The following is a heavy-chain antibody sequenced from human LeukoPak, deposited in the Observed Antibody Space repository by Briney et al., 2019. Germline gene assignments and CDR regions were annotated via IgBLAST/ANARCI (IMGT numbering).Heavy chain of an antibody. CDR3: ASLPGPDY. J-gene: IGHJ4*02. D-gene: IGHD3-10*01. Sequence: SETLSLTCTVSGGSFSSGSYYWSWIRQPAGKGLEWIGRIYASGSTNYNPSLQSRVTISVDTSKNQFSLKLSSVTAADTAVYYCASLPGPDYWGQGTLVTVSS. V-gene: IGHV4-61*02. CDR2: IYASGST. CDR1: GGSFSSGSYY.